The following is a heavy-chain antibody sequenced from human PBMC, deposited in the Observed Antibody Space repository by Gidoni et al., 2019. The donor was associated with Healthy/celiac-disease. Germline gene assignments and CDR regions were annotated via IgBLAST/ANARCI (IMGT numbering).Heavy chain of an antibody. CDR1: GYSFTSYW. D-gene: IGHD3-22*01. Sequence: EVQLVQSGAAVKKPGASLKISCKGSGYSFTSYWIGWVRQMPGKGLELMGIIYPGDSDTRYSPSFQGQVTISADKSISTAYLQWSSLKASDTAMYYCARAILYDSSGYLFDYWGQGTLVTVSS. J-gene: IGHJ4*02. V-gene: IGHV5-51*03. CDR3: ARAILYDSSGYLFDY. CDR2: IYPGDSDT.